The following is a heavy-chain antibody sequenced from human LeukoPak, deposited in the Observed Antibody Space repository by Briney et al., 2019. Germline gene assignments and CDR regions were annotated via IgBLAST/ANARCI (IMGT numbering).Heavy chain of an antibody. CDR1: GFTFSSYS. V-gene: IGHV3-21*04. Sequence: GGSLRLSCAASGFTFSSYSMNWVRQAPGKGLEWVSSISSSSSYIYYADSVKGRFTISRDNAKNSLFLQMNSLRVEDTAVYFCARESMYTFTIWGQGTMVTVSS. CDR3: ARESMYTFTI. CDR2: ISSSSSYI. J-gene: IGHJ3*02. D-gene: IGHD2/OR15-2a*01.